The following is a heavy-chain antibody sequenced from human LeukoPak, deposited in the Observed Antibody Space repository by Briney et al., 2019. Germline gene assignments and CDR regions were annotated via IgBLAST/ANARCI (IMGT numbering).Heavy chain of an antibody. V-gene: IGHV3-23*01. CDR2: ISGSGGST. Sequence: GGSLRLSCAASGFTFSSYAMSWVRQAPGKGLEWVSAISGSGGSTYYADSVKGRFTISRDNSKNTLYLQMNSLRAEDTAVYYCARDPGGDCSSTSCWDYFDYWGQGTLVTVSS. D-gene: IGHD2-2*01. CDR1: GFTFSSYA. CDR3: ARDPGGDCSSTSCWDYFDY. J-gene: IGHJ4*02.